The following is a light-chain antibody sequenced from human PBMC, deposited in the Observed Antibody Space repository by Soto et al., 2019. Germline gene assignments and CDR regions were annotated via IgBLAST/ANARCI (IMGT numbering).Light chain of an antibody. CDR3: SSYTSTSSYVL. Sequence: QSALTQPASVSGSPGQSITISCTGTSSDVGGYDYVSWYQQHPGKAPKLMIYDVINRPSGVSNRFSGSKSGNTASLTISGLQAEDEADYYCSSYTSTSSYVLFGGGTKVTVL. V-gene: IGLV2-14*03. J-gene: IGLJ2*01. CDR1: SSDVGGYDY. CDR2: DVI.